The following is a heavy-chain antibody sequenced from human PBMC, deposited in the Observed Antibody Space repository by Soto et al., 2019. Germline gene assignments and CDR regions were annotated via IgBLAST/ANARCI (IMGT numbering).Heavy chain of an antibody. Sequence: QVQLVQSGAEVKKPGASVKVSCKASGYTFTSYDINWVRQATGQGLEWMGWMNPNRGNTGYAQKFQCRVTMPMNTSISTAYMELSSLSSEDTAVYYCARAAGNWRLRWCQRTMVTVSS. CDR2: MNPNRGNT. CDR3: ARAAGNWRLR. V-gene: IGHV1-8*01. J-gene: IGHJ4*02. D-gene: IGHD3-3*01. CDR1: GYTFTSYD.